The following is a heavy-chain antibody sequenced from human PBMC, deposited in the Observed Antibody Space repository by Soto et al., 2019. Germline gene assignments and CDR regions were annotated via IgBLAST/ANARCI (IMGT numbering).Heavy chain of an antibody. CDR2: IIAIFGTA. D-gene: IGHD4-4*01. J-gene: IGHJ5*02. CDR1: GGTFSSYA. Sequence: SVKVSCKASGGTFSSYAISWVRQAPGQGLEWMGWIIAIFGTAKYAEKFQGRVTITADESKSTAYMELSRLRSEDTAVYYCARVRRTKVTTSWFDPFGQGTLVTVSS. V-gene: IGHV1-69*13. CDR3: ARVRRTKVTTSWFDP.